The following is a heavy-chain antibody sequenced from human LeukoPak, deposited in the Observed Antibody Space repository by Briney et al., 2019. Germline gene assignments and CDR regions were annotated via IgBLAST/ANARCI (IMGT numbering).Heavy chain of an antibody. Sequence: GGSLRLSCAASGFTFSSYAMSWVRQAPGKGLEWVSAISGSGGSTYYADSVEGRFTISRDNSKNTLYLQMNSLRAEDTAVYYCAKDCSSTSRYDYWGQGTLVTVSS. D-gene: IGHD2-2*01. V-gene: IGHV3-23*01. J-gene: IGHJ4*02. CDR3: AKDCSSTSRYDY. CDR1: GFTFSSYA. CDR2: ISGSGGST.